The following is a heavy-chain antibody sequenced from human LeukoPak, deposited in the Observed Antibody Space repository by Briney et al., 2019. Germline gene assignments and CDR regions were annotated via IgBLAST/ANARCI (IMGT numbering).Heavy chain of an antibody. CDR3: ARDSRGNSDFYYYYGMDV. CDR2: INPNSGGA. CDR1: GYTFIDYY. V-gene: IGHV1-2*06. D-gene: IGHD4-11*01. Sequence: ASVKVSCTASGYTFIDYYLHWVRQAPGQGLEWMGRINPNSGGAKYGQKFQGRVTMTRDTSVTTVYMELSRLRSDDTAVYYCARDSRGNSDFYYYYGMDVWGQGTTVTVSS. J-gene: IGHJ6*02.